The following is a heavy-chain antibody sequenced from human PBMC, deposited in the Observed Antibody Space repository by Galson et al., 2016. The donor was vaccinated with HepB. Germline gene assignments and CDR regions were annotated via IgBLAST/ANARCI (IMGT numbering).Heavy chain of an antibody. CDR2: INQYGSKR. Sequence: SLRLSCAASGFTFNGYWMSWVRQAPGKGLEWVAIINQYGSKREYVDAVKGRFTISRDNAKNSLYLQMNSLRAEDTAVYHCAREGTGGVDYWGRGTLVTVSS. V-gene: IGHV3-7*01. CDR3: AREGTGGVDY. CDR1: GFTFNGYW. J-gene: IGHJ4*02. D-gene: IGHD3-16*01.